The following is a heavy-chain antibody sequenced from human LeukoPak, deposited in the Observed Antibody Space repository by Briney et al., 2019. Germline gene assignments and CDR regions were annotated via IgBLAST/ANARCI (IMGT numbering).Heavy chain of an antibody. CDR3: ASYPFSRSGRSQDWFDP. D-gene: IGHD3-10*01. CDR1: GFTFSSYG. V-gene: IGHV3-30*02. CDR2: IRYDGSNK. Sequence: GGSLRLSCAASGFTFSSYGMHWVRQAPGKGLEWVAFIRYDGSNKYYADSVKGRFTISRDNSKNTLYLQMNSLRAEDTAVYYCASYPFSRSGRSQDWFDPWGQGTLVTVSS. J-gene: IGHJ5*02.